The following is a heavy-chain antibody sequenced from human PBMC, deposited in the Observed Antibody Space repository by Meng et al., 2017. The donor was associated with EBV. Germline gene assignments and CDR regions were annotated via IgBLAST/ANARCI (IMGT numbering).Heavy chain of an antibody. Sequence: QVQVVESAAEVKKPGACVKVSCKTSGGPFRNYAISWVRQAPGQGLEWLGGFLPRLGAPNYAQKFHGRVKITADESTSTHYMDLSSLRSEDTAIYYCASESGRGYTPDYWGQGTLVTVSS. CDR1: GGPFRNYA. CDR2: FLPRLGAP. J-gene: IGHJ4*02. D-gene: IGHD3-10*01. V-gene: IGHV1-69*01. CDR3: ASESGRGYTPDY.